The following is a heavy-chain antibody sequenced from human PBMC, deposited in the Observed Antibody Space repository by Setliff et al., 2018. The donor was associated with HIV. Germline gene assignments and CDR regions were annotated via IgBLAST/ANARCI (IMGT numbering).Heavy chain of an antibody. Sequence: PSETLSLTCGVSSYSISGGYYWGWIRQPPGKGLEWIGSIYHSGSAYYNPSLKSRVTISVDTSKNQFSLNLSSVTAADTAVYYCARVGDTVVVPGVPLGAFDIWGQGTKVTVSS. D-gene: IGHD2-2*01. V-gene: IGHV4-38-2*01. CDR3: ARVGDTVVVPGVPLGAFDI. J-gene: IGHJ3*02. CDR2: IYHSGSA. CDR1: SYSISGGYY.